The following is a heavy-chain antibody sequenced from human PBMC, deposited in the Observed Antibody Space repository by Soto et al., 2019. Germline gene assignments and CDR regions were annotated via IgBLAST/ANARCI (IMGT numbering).Heavy chain of an antibody. CDR1: GYAFTSYG. D-gene: IGHD2-15*01. J-gene: IGHJ4*02. V-gene: IGHV1-18*01. CDR3: AREGLLGY. CDR2: ISGYNGNT. Sequence: QVRLVQSGAEVKQPGASVKVSCKASGYAFTSYGFSWVRQAPGQGLEWMGWISGYNGNTNYAQNLQGRVTLTTDTSTSTGYMELRNLRSDATAVYYCAREGLLGYWGQGTLVTVSS.